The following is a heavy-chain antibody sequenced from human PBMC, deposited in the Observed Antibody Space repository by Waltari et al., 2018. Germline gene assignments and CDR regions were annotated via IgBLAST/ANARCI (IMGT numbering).Heavy chain of an antibody. J-gene: IGHJ6*02. CDR3: ASRVTAGGGMDV. CDR1: GFTFSNRT. V-gene: IGHV3-21*01. Sequence: EVQLVESGGGLVKPGGSLRLPCVASGFTFSNRTMTWVRQSPGKGLAWLSSITSASTFIHYADSVKGRSTTSRDNAKKSLFLQMNSLRAEDTAIYYCASRVTAGGGMDVWGHGATVTVSS. CDR2: ITSASTFI. D-gene: IGHD6-25*01.